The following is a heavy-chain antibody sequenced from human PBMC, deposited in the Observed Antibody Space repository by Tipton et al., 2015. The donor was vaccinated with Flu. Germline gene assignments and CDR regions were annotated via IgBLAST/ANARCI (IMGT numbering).Heavy chain of an antibody. CDR3: TRIDGYSFPQIVYGMDV. J-gene: IGHJ6*02. D-gene: IGHD5-24*01. CDR1: GFTFSGSA. Sequence: SLRLSCAASGFTFSGSAMHWVRQASGKGLEWVGRIRSKANSYATAYAASVKGRFTISRDDSKNTAYLQMNSLKTEDTAVYYCTRIDGYSFPQIVYGMDVWGQGTTVTVSS. V-gene: IGHV3-73*01. CDR2: IRSKANSYAT.